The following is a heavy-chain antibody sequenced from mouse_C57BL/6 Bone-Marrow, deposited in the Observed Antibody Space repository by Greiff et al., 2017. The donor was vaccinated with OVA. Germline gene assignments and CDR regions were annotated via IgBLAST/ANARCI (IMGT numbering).Heavy chain of an antibody. CDR1: GYTFTSYW. CDR3: ARKGDGRDYFDY. Sequence: QVHVKQPGAELVKPGASVKMSCKASGYTFTSYWITWVKQRPGQGLEWIGDIYPGSGSTNYNEKFKSKATLTVDTSSSTAYMQLSSLTSEDSAVYYCARKGDGRDYFDYWGQGTTLTVSS. D-gene: IGHD3-3*01. V-gene: IGHV1-55*01. CDR2: IYPGSGST. J-gene: IGHJ2*01.